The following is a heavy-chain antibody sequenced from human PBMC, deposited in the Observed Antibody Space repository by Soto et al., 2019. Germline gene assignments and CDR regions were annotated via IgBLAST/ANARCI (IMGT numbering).Heavy chain of an antibody. CDR3: ARDWSSSWYSGSGDYCMDV. J-gene: IGHJ6*03. V-gene: IGHV1-18*01. CDR1: GYTFTSYG. D-gene: IGHD6-13*01. CDR2: ISAYNGNT. Sequence: QVPLVQSGAEVKKPGASVKVSCKASGYTFTSYGISWVRQAPGQGLEWMGWISAYNGNTNYAQKLQGRVTMTTDTSTSTAYMERRSLRSDDTAVYYCARDWSSSWYSGSGDYCMDVWGKGTTVTVSS.